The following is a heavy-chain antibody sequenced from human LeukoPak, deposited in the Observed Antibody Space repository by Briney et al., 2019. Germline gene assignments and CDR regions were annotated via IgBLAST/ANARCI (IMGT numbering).Heavy chain of an antibody. J-gene: IGHJ6*03. Sequence: ASVKVSCKASGYTFTSYDINWVRQATGQGLEWMGWMNPNSGNTGYAQKFQGRVTITRNTSISTAYMELSSLRSEDTAVYYCARGYSGSRVYYYYYYYMDVWGKGTTVTVSS. CDR2: MNPNSGNT. V-gene: IGHV1-8*03. CDR3: ARGYSGSRVYYYYYYYMDV. D-gene: IGHD5-12*01. CDR1: GYTFTSYD.